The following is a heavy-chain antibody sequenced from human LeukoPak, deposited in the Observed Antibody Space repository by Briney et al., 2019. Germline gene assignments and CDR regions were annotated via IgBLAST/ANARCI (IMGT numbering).Heavy chain of an antibody. J-gene: IGHJ4*02. CDR3: AKDSLGATDYFDY. CDR1: GFTFSSYA. Sequence: PGGSLRLSCAASGFTFSSYAMSWVRQAPGKGLEWVSAISGSGGSTYYADSVKGRFTISRDNSKNTLYLQMNSLRAEGTAVYYCAKDSLGATDYFDYWGQGTLVTVSS. D-gene: IGHD1-26*01. CDR2: ISGSGGST. V-gene: IGHV3-23*01.